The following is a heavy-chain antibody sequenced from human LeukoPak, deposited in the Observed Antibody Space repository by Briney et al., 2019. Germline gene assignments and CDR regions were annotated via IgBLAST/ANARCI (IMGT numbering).Heavy chain of an antibody. CDR1: GYTLTELS. D-gene: IGHD1-26*01. Sequence: ASEKVSCKVSGYTLTELSMHCVRQAPRKGPEWMGGFDPEDGETIYAQKFQGRVTMTEDTSTDTAYMELSSMRSEDTAVYYCATSLVGAIKYYYYYGMDVWGQGTTVTVSS. CDR3: ATSLVGAIKYYYYYGMDV. CDR2: FDPEDGET. J-gene: IGHJ6*02. V-gene: IGHV1-24*01.